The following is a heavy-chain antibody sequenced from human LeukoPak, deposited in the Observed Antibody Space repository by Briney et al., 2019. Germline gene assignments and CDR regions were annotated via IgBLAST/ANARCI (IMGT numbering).Heavy chain of an antibody. V-gene: IGHV1-8*01. CDR1: GYTFSNYD. CDR2: MNPNSANT. CDR3: ARGQRSSGYWFDP. D-gene: IGHD3-22*01. Sequence: VASVKVSCKASGYTFSNYDINWVRQATGQGLEWMGWMNPNSANTGYAQRFQGRVIMTRDTSINTAYMELSSLRSDDTAVYYCARGQRSSGYWFDPWGQGTLVIVSS. J-gene: IGHJ5*02.